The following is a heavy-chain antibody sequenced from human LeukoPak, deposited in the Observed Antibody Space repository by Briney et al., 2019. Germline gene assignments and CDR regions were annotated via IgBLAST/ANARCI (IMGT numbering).Heavy chain of an antibody. D-gene: IGHD2/OR15-2a*01. J-gene: IGHJ6*03. CDR2: IKQDGSEK. V-gene: IGHV3-7*01. Sequence: GGSLRLSCAASGFTFSSYWMSWFRQAPGKGLEWVANIKQDGSEKYYVDSVKGRFTISRDNAKNSLYLQMNSLRAEDTAVYYCARESMPPPLIGYYYYYMDVWGKGTTVTVSS. CDR1: GFTFSSYW. CDR3: ARESMPPPLIGYYYYYMDV.